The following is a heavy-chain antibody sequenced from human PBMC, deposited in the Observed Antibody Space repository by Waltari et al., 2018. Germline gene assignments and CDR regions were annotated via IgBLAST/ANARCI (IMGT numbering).Heavy chain of an antibody. V-gene: IGHV3-7*05. Sequence: VQLVESGGGVVQPGRSLRLSCTASGFTFVNYWMSWVRQAPGKGLQWLAYIKEDGTEESYLDSLKGRFTISRDDAKNSLHLQMNSLRVEDTAVYYCAREVQQWLVQGEFDYWGQGLQVTVSS. CDR3: AREVQQWLVQGEFDY. CDR2: IKEDGTEE. J-gene: IGHJ4*02. CDR1: GFTFVNYW. D-gene: IGHD6-19*01.